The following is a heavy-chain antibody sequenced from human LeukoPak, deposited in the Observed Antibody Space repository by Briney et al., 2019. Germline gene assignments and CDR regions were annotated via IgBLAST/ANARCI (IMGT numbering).Heavy chain of an antibody. D-gene: IGHD3-10*01. Sequence: PSQTLSLTCTVSGGSISSGDYYWSWIRQPPGKGLEWIGYTYYSGSTHNPSLKSRVTISVDTSKNQFSLKLSSVTAADTAVYYCARSYGSENYIDHWGQGTLVTVSS. J-gene: IGHJ4*02. CDR3: ARSYGSENYIDH. CDR1: GGSISSGDYY. CDR2: TYYSGST. V-gene: IGHV4-31*03.